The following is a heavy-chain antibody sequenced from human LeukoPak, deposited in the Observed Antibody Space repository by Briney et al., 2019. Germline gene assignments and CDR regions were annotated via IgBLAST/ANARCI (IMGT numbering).Heavy chain of an antibody. D-gene: IGHD7-27*01. Sequence: PSETLSLTCTVSGGSISSGSYYWSWIRQPAGKGLEWIGRIYTSGSTNYNPSLKSRVTISVDTSKNQFSLKLSSMTAADTAVYYCARDVGTGKPWGQGTLVTVSS. J-gene: IGHJ5*02. CDR2: IYTSGST. CDR3: ARDVGTGKP. CDR1: GGSISSGSYY. V-gene: IGHV4-61*02.